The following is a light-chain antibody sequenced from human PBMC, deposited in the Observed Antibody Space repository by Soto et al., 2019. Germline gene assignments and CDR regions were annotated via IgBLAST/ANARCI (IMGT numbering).Light chain of an antibody. J-gene: IGLJ1*01. CDR3: QTWGTGIHYV. CDR1: SGHSSYA. CDR2: LNSDGSH. Sequence: QLVLTQSPSASASLGASVKLTCTLSSGHSSYAIAWHQQQPEKGPRYLMKLNSDGSHSKGDGIPDRFSGSSSGAERYLTIPSLQSGDEADYYCQTWGTGIHYVFGTGTKVTVL. V-gene: IGLV4-69*01.